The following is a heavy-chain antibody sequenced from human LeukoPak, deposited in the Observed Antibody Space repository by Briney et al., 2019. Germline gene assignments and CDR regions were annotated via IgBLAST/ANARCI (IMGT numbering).Heavy chain of an antibody. V-gene: IGHV3-21*01. CDR3: AREGLLWFGELLTFDP. J-gene: IGHJ5*02. D-gene: IGHD3-10*01. CDR1: GFTFSSYS. CDR2: ISSSSSYI. Sequence: GGSLRLSCAASGFTFSSYSMNWVRQAPGKGLEWVSSISSSSSYIYYADSVKGPFTISRDNAKNSLYLQMNSLRAEDTAVYYCAREGLLWFGELLTFDPWGQGTLVTVSS.